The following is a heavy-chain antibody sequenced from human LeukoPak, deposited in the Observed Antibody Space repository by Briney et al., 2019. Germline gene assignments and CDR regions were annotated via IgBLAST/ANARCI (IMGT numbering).Heavy chain of an antibody. J-gene: IGHJ5*02. D-gene: IGHD4-17*01. CDR1: GFTFSSYE. CDR3: AREDGEGFDP. CDR2: ISSSSSKM. Sequence: GGSLRLSCAASGFTFSSYEMNWVRQAPGKGLEWVSSISSSSSKMYYADSVKGRFTISRDNAKNSLYLQMNSLRAEDTAVYYCAREDGEGFDPWGQGTLVTVSS. V-gene: IGHV3-21*01.